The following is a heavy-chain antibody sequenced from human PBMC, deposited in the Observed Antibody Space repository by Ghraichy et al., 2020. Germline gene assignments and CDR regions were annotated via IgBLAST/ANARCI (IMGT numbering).Heavy chain of an antibody. CDR3: AREGDYYESSGYYYAPAFDI. Sequence: SVKVSCKASGGTFSSYAISWVRQAPGQGLEWMGRIIPILGIANYAQKFQGRVTITADKSTSTAYMELSSLRSEDTAVYYCAREGDYYESSGYYYAPAFDIWGQRAMVSVSS. V-gene: IGHV1-69*04. CDR1: GGTFSSYA. D-gene: IGHD3-22*01. CDR2: IIPILGIA. J-gene: IGHJ3*02.